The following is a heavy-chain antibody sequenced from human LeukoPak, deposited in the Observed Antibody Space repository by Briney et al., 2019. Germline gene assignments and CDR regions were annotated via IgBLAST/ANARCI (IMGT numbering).Heavy chain of an antibody. CDR1: GDSISNNNW. D-gene: IGHD3-10*01. CDR2: IFHSGDT. V-gene: IGHV4-4*02. J-gene: IGHJ5*02. Sequence: PSGTLSLTCAVSGDSISNNNWWSWVRQPPGKGLEWIGEIFHSGDTNYKPSLKSRVTISVDKSKNQFSLKLSSVTAADTAVYYCARDSGTTGEVKFDPWGQGTLVTVSS. CDR3: ARDSGTTGEVKFDP.